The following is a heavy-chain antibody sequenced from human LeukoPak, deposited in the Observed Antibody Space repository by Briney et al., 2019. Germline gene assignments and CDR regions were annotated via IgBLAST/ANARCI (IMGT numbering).Heavy chain of an antibody. CDR2: IKQDGSEK. CDR3: ARRICYWAVGPDCRVDY. CDR1: GFTFSSYW. J-gene: IGHJ4*02. Sequence: VQPGRSLRLSCAASGFTFSSYWMSWVRQAPGKGLEWVANIKQDGSEKYYVDSVKGRFTISRDNAKNSLYLQMNSLRAEDTAVYYCARRICYWAVGPDCRVDYWGQGTLVTVSS. V-gene: IGHV3-7*01. D-gene: IGHD2-21*01.